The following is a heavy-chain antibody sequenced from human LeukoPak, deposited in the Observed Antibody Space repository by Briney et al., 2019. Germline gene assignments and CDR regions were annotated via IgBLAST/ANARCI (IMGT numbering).Heavy chain of an antibody. D-gene: IGHD2-2*01. CDR3: AKVEDGAPAAP. Sequence: GGSLRLSCAASGFTFSSYGMHWVRQAPGKGLEWVAVIWYDGSNKYYADSVKGRFTISRDNSKNTLYLQMNSLRAEDTAVYYCAKVEDGAPAAPSGQGTLVTVSS. J-gene: IGHJ5*02. CDR1: GFTFSSYG. V-gene: IGHV3-30*02. CDR2: IWYDGSNK.